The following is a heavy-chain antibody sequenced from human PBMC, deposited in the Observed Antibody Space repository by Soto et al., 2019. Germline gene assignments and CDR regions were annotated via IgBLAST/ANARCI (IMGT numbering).Heavy chain of an antibody. CDR3: ARGSDGDTVGYQYYAMDV. Sequence: QVQLQESGPGLVKPSETLSLTCTVSGASVSSGSYYWSWIRQPPGKGLEWIGYVYYSGRTNYNPSLKSRVTISVDTSKNQFSLKLNSVTAADTAVYYCARGSDGDTVGYQYYAMDVWGQGTTIIVSS. D-gene: IGHD4-17*01. J-gene: IGHJ6*02. CDR2: VYYSGRT. V-gene: IGHV4-61*01. CDR1: GASVSSGSYY.